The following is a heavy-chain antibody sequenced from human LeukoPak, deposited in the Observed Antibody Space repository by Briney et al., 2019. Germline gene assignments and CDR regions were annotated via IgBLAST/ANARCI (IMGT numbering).Heavy chain of an antibody. D-gene: IGHD3-3*01. J-gene: IGHJ4*02. V-gene: IGHV3-21*01. CDR3: ARHYDFSSGSFGY. Sequence: GGSLRLSCAGSGFIFSNYNMNWVRQAPGKGLEWVSSISSSSYMYYADSVKGRFSISRDNAKKSMYLQMNSLRAEDTAAYYCARHYDFSSGSFGYWGQGTLVTVSS. CDR2: ISSSSYM. CDR1: GFIFSNYN.